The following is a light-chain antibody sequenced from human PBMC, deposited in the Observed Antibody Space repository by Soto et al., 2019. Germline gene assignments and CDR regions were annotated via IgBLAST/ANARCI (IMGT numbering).Light chain of an antibody. CDR3: QQYGSSGT. J-gene: IGKJ1*01. V-gene: IGKV3-20*01. CDR1: QTVPSSD. CDR2: GAS. Sequence: EIMWTQSPGNLSLSPGERATLSCMASQTVPSSDLAWYQQKPGQAPRRRIYGASSRATGTPDRFSGSGSGTDFTLTISRLEPEDFAVYYCQQYGSSGTFGQGTKVEIK.